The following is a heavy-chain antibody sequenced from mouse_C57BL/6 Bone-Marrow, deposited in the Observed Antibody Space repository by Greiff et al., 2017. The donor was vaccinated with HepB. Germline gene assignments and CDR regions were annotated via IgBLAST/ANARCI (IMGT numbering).Heavy chain of an antibody. V-gene: IGHV1-85*01. J-gene: IGHJ2*01. CDR2: IYPRDGST. CDR3: ARDYSNYMYYFDY. CDR1: GYTFTSYD. D-gene: IGHD2-5*01. Sequence: QVHVKQSGPELVKPGASVKLSCKASGYTFTSYDINWVKQRPGQGLERIGWIYPRDGSTKYNEKFKGKATLTVDTSSSTAYMELHSLTSEDSAVYFCARDYSNYMYYFDYWGQGTTLTVSS.